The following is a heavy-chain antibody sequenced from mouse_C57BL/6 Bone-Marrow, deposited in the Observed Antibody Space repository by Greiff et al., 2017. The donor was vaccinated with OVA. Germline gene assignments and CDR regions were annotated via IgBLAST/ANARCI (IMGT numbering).Heavy chain of an antibody. CDR2: IDPETGGT. CDR3: TRKNYSNYRCAMDY. CDR1: GYTFTDYE. D-gene: IGHD2-5*01. Sequence: VQLQQSGAELVRPGASVTLSCKASGYTFTDYEMHWVKQTPVHGLEWIGAIDPETGGTAYNQKFKGKAILTADKSSSTAYMELRSLTSEDAAVYYCTRKNYSNYRCAMDYWGQGTSVTVSS. V-gene: IGHV1-15*01. J-gene: IGHJ4*01.